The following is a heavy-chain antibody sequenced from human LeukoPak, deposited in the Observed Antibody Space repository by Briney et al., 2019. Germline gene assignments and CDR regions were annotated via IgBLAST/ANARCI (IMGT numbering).Heavy chain of an antibody. D-gene: IGHD6-6*01. CDR1: EFTFSNHA. CDR2: ISIDGNRK. CDR3: ANEIRPSDY. J-gene: IGHJ4*02. Sequence: GGSLRLSCAASEFTFSNHAMTWVRQAPGKGLEWVSTISIDGNRKYYADSVKGRFTISRDNSKNTLYLQMNSLGAEDTPVYYWANEIRPSDYWGQGTLVTVSS. V-gene: IGHV3-23*01.